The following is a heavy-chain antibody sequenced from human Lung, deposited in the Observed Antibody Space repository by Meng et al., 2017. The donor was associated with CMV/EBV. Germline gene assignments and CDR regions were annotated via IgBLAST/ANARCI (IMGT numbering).Heavy chain of an antibody. Sequence: GGSLRLSCAASGFTFSSYDMHWVRQATGKGLEWVSAIGTAGDTYYPGSVKGRFTISRENAKNSLYLQMNSLRAGDTAVYYCARSATVTTLGSRYGMDVWGQGTTVXVSS. J-gene: IGHJ6*02. CDR2: IGTAGDT. D-gene: IGHD4-11*01. CDR3: ARSATVTTLGSRYGMDV. V-gene: IGHV3-13*01. CDR1: GFTFSSYD.